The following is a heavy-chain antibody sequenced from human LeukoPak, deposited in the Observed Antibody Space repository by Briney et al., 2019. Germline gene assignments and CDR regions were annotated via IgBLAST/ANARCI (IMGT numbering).Heavy chain of an antibody. CDR3: ARAHSSGWPHMFDP. J-gene: IGHJ5*02. CDR2: IYYSGST. D-gene: IGHD6-19*01. CDR1: GGSISTYS. Sequence: KTSETLSLTCTVSGGSISTYSWTWIRQPPGKGLEWIGNIYYSGSTNYNPALKSRVTISIDTSKNQFSLKVNSVAAADTAVYYCARAHSSGWPHMFDPWGQGTLVTVPS. V-gene: IGHV4-59*01.